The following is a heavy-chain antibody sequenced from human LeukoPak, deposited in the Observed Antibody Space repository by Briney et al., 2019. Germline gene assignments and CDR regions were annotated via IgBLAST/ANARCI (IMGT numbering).Heavy chain of an antibody. CDR3: VRGARGMYYFDY. J-gene: IGHJ4*02. CDR1: GLTFSSYW. Sequence: GGSLRLSCAASGLTFSSYWMHWVRQAPGKGLVWVSRINTDGSSTYYADSVKGRFTISRDNAKNTLYLQMNSLRAEDTVVYYCVRGARGMYYFDYWGQGTLVTVSS. D-gene: IGHD3-16*01. V-gene: IGHV3-74*01. CDR2: INTDGSST.